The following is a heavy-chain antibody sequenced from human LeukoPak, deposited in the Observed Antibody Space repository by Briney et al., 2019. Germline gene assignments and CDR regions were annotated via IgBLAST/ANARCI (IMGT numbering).Heavy chain of an antibody. CDR3: ARDQRGSRSWYYYYYMDV. CDR1: GGSISSYY. D-gene: IGHD6-13*01. CDR2: IYTSGST. V-gene: IGHV4-4*07. J-gene: IGHJ6*03. Sequence: PSETLSLTCTGSGGSISSYYWSWIRQPAGKGLEWIGHIYTSGSTNYNPSLKSRVTISVDTSKNQFSLKLSSVTAADTAVYYCARDQRGSRSWYYYYYMDVWGKGTTVTVSS.